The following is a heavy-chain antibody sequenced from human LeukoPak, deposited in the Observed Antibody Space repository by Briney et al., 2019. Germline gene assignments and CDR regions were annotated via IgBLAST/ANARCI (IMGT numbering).Heavy chain of an antibody. CDR2: IIPIFGTA. J-gene: IGHJ4*02. CDR1: GGTFSSYA. Sequence: SVKVSCKASGGTFSSYAISWVRQAPGQGLEWMGGIIPIFGTANYAQKFQGRVTITTDESTSTAYMELSSLRSEDTAVYYCARGQLVMATIEYYFDYWGQGTLVTVSS. D-gene: IGHD5-24*01. CDR3: ARGQLVMATIEYYFDY. V-gene: IGHV1-69*05.